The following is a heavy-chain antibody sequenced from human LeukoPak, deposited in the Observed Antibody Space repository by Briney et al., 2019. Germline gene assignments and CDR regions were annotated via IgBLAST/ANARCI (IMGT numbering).Heavy chain of an antibody. CDR2: IDPGDSYT. D-gene: IGHD1-14*01. CDR1: GYSFSNYW. CDR3: ARHSGRDSFDY. Sequence: GQSLHISCEGSGYSFSNYWISWVRQMPGKGLEWMGTIDPGDSYTNYSPSFQGHVTISADKSISTAYLQWSSLKASDTAMYYCARHSGRDSFDYWGQEPLDTVSS. V-gene: IGHV5-10-1*01. J-gene: IGHJ4*02.